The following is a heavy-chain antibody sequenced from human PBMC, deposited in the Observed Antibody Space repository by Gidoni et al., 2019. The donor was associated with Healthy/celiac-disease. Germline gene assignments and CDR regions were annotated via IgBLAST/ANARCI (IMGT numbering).Heavy chain of an antibody. CDR1: GFSLSTRGVG. CDR2: IYWNDDK. V-gene: IGHV2-5*01. CDR3: AHLISVEMATPEGYDY. D-gene: IGHD5-12*01. J-gene: IGHJ4*02. Sequence: QITLQESGPTLVKPTQTLTLPCTFSGFSLSTRGVGVGWIRQPPGKALEWLALIYWNDDKRYSPSLKSRLTITKDTSKNQVVLTMTNMDPVDTATYYCAHLISVEMATPEGYDYWGQGTLVTVSS.